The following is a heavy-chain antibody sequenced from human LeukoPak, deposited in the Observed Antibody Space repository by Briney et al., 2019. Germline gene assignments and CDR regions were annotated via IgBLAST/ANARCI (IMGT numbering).Heavy chain of an antibody. V-gene: IGHV4-59*12. CDR3: ARGRRTSGSYYRRGTFDI. D-gene: IGHD1-26*01. Sequence: SETLSLTCTVSGGSISGYYWTWIRQPPGKGLEWIGYIYYSGSTNYNPSLKSRVTISVDTSKNQFSLKLSSVTAADTAVYYCARGRRTSGSYYRRGTFDIWGQGTVVTVSS. CDR1: GGSISGYY. J-gene: IGHJ3*02. CDR2: IYYSGST.